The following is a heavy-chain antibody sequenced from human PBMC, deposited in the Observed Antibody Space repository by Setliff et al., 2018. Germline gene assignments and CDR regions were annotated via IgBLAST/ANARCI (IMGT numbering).Heavy chain of an antibody. CDR3: ARQPEGGYYDSSGYYGMAPYYFDY. Sequence: ETLSLTCAVSGYSISSGYYWGWIRQPPGKGLEWIGSIYHSGSTYYNPSLKSRVTISVDTSKNQFSLKLSSVTAADTAVYYCARQPEGGYYDSSGYYGMAPYYFDYWGQGTLVTVS. CDR2: IYHSGST. D-gene: IGHD3-22*01. CDR1: GYSISSGYY. J-gene: IGHJ4*02. V-gene: IGHV4-38-2*01.